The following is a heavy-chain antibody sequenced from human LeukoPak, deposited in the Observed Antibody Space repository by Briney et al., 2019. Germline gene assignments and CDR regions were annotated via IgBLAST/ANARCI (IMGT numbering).Heavy chain of an antibody. CDR2: IYYSGST. J-gene: IGHJ4*02. CDR3: ARQMADKITMIVVVITYYFDY. Sequence: SETLSLTCSVFGGSISNVNYYWAWIRQPPGKGLEWIASIYYSGSTYYNPSLKSRVTISVDTSKNQFSLKLSSVTAADTAVYYCARQMADKITMIVVVITYYFDYWGQGTLVTVSS. D-gene: IGHD3-22*01. CDR1: GGSISNVNYY. V-gene: IGHV4-39*01.